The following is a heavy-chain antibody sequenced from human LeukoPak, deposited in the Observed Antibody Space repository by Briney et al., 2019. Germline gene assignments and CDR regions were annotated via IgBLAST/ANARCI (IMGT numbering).Heavy chain of an antibody. CDR2: ISWNSGSI. CDR3: AKRRGYGSGTDGPFDY. CDR1: GFTFDDYA. V-gene: IGHV3-9*01. Sequence: PGGSLRLSCAAPGFTFDDYAMHWVRQAPGKGLEWVSGISWNSGSIGYADSVKGRFTISRDNAKNSLYLQMNSLRVEDTALYYCAKRRGYGSGTDGPFDYWGQGTLVTVSS. D-gene: IGHD3-10*01. J-gene: IGHJ4*02.